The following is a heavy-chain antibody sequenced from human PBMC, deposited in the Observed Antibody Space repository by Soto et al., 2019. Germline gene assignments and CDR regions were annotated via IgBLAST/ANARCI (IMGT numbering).Heavy chain of an antibody. CDR3: ARGYDFWSGYYPLSFDY. CDR1: GGSISSGGYF. V-gene: IGHV4-31*03. Sequence: QVQLQESGPGLVKPSQTLSLTCTVSGGSISSGGYFWSWIRQHPGKGLEWIGYIYYSGSTYYNPSLKSRVTMSLDTSKNQFSLKLSSVTAADTAVYYCARGYDFWSGYYPLSFDYWGQGTLVTASS. D-gene: IGHD3-3*01. J-gene: IGHJ4*02. CDR2: IYYSGST.